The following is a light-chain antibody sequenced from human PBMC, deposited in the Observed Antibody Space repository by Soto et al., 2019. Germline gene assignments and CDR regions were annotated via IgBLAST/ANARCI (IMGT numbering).Light chain of an antibody. Sequence: QSALTQPPSASGTPGQRVTISCSGSSSNIGGNTVNWYQQLPGTAPKLLMYNNNQRPSGVPDRFSGSKSGTSASLAISGLQSEDEADYYCAAWDDSLDGHVVFGGGTKLTVL. CDR1: SSNIGGNT. CDR2: NNN. J-gene: IGLJ2*01. CDR3: AAWDDSLDGHVV. V-gene: IGLV1-44*01.